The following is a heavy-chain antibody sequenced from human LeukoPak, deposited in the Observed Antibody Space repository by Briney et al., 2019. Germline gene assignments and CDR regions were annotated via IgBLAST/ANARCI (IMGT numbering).Heavy chain of an antibody. D-gene: IGHD1-1*01. CDR3: ARAVERRSAFDY. Sequence: SETLSLTCTVSGDSISSGDYYWSWIRQPAGKGLEWIGRISSSGSTNYNPSLKSRVTMSVDTSKNQFSLKLSSVTAADTAVYYCARAVERRSAFDYWGQGTLVTVSS. CDR1: GDSISSGDYY. CDR2: ISSSGST. V-gene: IGHV4-61*02. J-gene: IGHJ4*02.